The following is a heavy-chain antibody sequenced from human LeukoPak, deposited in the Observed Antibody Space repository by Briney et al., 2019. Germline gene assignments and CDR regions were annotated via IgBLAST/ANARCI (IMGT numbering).Heavy chain of an antibody. CDR2: ISSSSSYI. CDR3: ARDRGIAAAGTGFGY. V-gene: IGHV3-21*01. Sequence: GGSLRLSCAASGFTFSSYSMNWVRQAPGKGLEWVSSISSSSSYIYYADSVKGRFTISRDNAKNSLYLQMNSLRAEDTAVYYCARDRGIAAAGTGFGYWGQGTLVTVSS. J-gene: IGHJ4*02. D-gene: IGHD6-13*01. CDR1: GFTFSSYS.